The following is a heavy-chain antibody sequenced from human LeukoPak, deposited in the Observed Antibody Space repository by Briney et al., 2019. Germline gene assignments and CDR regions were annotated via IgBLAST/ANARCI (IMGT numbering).Heavy chain of an antibody. CDR3: VRDRGSATRALDY. J-gene: IGHJ4*02. Sequence: SETLSLTCNVSGYSMTSGYYWGWIRQPPGKGLEWIGSLYHTGATFYNPSLKSRLTISVDTSRNQFSLKLTSVTAADTAVYYCVRDRGSATRALDYWGQGMLVTVPS. V-gene: IGHV4-38-2*02. CDR1: GYSMTSGYY. CDR2: LYHTGAT. D-gene: IGHD3-10*01.